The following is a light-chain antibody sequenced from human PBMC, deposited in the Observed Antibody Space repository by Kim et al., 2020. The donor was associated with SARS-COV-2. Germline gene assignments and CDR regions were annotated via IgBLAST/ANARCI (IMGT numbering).Light chain of an antibody. J-gene: IGKJ1*01. CDR3: QQYDNLTWP. V-gene: IGKV1-33*01. CDR2: DAS. CDR1: QDISNY. Sequence: DIQMTQTPSSLSASVGDRVTITCQASQDISNYLNWYQQKPGKAPKLLIYDASNLETGVPSRFSGSGSGTDFTFTISSLQPEDIATYFCQQYDNLTWPFGPGAQV.